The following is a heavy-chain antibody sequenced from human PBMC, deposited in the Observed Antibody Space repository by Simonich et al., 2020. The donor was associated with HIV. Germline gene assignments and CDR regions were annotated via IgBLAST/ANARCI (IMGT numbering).Heavy chain of an antibody. J-gene: IGHJ3*01. CDR2: LNHRGPS. V-gene: IGHV4-34*02. Sequence: QVQLQQWGAGLLKPSETLSLTCAVYGGSFSGHYWTWIRQPPGKGLEWIGELNHRGPSTYNPSLKSRVTISVDTSKNQFSLKLNSVTAADTAVYYCARHFWVGESWGAFDFWGQGTMVTVSS. D-gene: IGHD3-10*01. CDR1: GGSFSGHY. CDR3: ARHFWVGESWGAFDF.